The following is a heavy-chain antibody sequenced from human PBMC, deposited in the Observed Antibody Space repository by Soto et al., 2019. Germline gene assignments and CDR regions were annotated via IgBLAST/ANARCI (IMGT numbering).Heavy chain of an antibody. CDR3: ARYDFGIFDY. J-gene: IGHJ4*01. CDR1: GDSISSSYW. V-gene: IGHV4-4*02. Sequence: PSETLSLTCAVSGDSISSSYWWSWVRQPPGKGLEWIGEIYHSETTNYNPSLKSRVTLSMDKSKNQFSLMLTSVTAADTAVYFCARYDFGIFDYWGHGILVTVSS. CDR2: IYHSETT. D-gene: IGHD4-17*01.